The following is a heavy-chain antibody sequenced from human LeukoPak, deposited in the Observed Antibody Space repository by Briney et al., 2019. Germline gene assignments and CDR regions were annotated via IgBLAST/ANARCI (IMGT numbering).Heavy chain of an antibody. CDR1: GGSFSTISYY. CDR2: MSYGGTP. J-gene: IGHJ3*02. Sequence: PSETLSLTCTVSGGSFSTISYYWGWIRQHPGKGLEWIGSMSYGGTPFYNPSLRSRVTISVDTSRNHFSLKLISVTAADTAVYHCARQAIQYLSDPFDIWGQGTMVTVSS. D-gene: IGHD4-11*01. V-gene: IGHV4-39*01. CDR3: ARQAIQYLSDPFDI.